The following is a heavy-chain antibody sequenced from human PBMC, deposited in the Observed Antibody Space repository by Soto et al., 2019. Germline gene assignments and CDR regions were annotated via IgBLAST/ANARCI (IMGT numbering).Heavy chain of an antibody. CDR1: GFTFNNYA. D-gene: IGHD2-2*01. J-gene: IGHJ6*02. V-gene: IGHV3-9*01. CDR2: ISWNSGSV. CDR3: AKDMFSSSEDGMDV. Sequence: ESGGGLVQPGRSLRLSCAASGFTFNNYAMHWVRQAPGKGLEWVSGISWNSGSVDYADSVKGRFTISRDNAKNSLYLQMNSLRAEDTALYYCAKDMFSSSEDGMDVWGQGTTVTVSS.